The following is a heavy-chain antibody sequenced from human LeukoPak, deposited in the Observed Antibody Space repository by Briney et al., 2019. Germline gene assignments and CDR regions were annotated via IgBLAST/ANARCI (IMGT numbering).Heavy chain of an antibody. V-gene: IGHV3-7*01. CDR3: ARVNPLLAPGAFDI. D-gene: IGHD2-15*01. J-gene: IGHJ3*02. CDR1: GFSFSTYA. CDR2: IKQDGSEK. Sequence: AGGSLRLSCAASGFSFSTYAMSWVRQAPGKGLEWVANIKQDGSEKYYVDSVKGRFTISRDNVKNLLSLQMSSLRGEDTAVYFCARVNPLLAPGAFDIWGQGTMVAVSS.